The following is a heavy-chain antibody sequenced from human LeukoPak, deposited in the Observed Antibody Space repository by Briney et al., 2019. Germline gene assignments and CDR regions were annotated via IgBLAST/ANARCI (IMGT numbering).Heavy chain of an antibody. V-gene: IGHV1-46*01. CDR1: GYTFTSYY. CDR3: ARAGVTTVTTILVWWFDP. CDR2: INPTGGST. J-gene: IGHJ5*02. Sequence: ASVKVSCKASGYTFTSYYMHWVRQAPGQGLEWMGIINPTGGSTSYPQKFQGRVTMTRDTSTSIVYMELSSLGSEDTAVYYCARAGVTTVTTILVWWFDPWGQGTLVTVSS. D-gene: IGHD4-17*01.